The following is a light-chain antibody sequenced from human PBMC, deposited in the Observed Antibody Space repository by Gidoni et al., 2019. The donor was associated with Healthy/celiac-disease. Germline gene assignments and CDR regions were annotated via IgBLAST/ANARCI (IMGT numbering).Light chain of an antibody. CDR1: QSISSY. V-gene: IGKV1-39*01. Sequence: DIQMTQSPSSLSASVGDRVTITCRASQSISSYLNLYQQKPGKAPKLLIYAASSLQSGVPSRFSGSGSGTDFTLTISSLQPEDFATYYCQQSYSTPRTFGQGAKVGIK. CDR3: QQSYSTPRT. J-gene: IGKJ1*01. CDR2: AAS.